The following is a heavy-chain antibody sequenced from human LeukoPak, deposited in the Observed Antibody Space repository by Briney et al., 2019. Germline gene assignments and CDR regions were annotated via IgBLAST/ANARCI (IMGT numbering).Heavy chain of an antibody. CDR1: GYTFTNYG. V-gene: IGHV1-18*01. CDR2: ISAYNGNT. Sequence: ASVKVSCKASGYTFTNYGIYWVRQAPGQGLEWMAWISAYNGNTNYAQKLQGRVTVTTDTSTSTAYMELRRLRSDDTAIYYCARAEGVVVAAHIDVWGKGTTVTVSS. CDR3: ARAEGVVVAAHIDV. J-gene: IGHJ6*03. D-gene: IGHD2-15*01.